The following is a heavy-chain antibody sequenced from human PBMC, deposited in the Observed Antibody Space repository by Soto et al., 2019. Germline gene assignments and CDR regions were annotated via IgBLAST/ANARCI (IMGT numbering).Heavy chain of an antibody. CDR3: AREGPASLN. CDR2: IRAYNGNT. CDR1: GYTFTSYG. V-gene: IGHV1-18*01. J-gene: IGHJ4*02. Sequence: QVQLVQSGAEVKKPGSSVKVSCKASGYTFTSYGISWVRQAPWQGLEWMGWIRAYNGNTNYPQKLRGRVTMTTDTPTSTVYLKLRSLRSDDTAVYYCAREGPASLNWGQGNLVTVSS. D-gene: IGHD2-2*01.